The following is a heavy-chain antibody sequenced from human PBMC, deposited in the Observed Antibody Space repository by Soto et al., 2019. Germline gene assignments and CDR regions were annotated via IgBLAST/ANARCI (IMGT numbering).Heavy chain of an antibody. D-gene: IGHD2-21*02. CDR1: GASISSGGYY. V-gene: IGHV4-31*01. CDR3: ATDFTENSDPTHGMDV. J-gene: IGHJ6*02. Sequence: SETLSLTCTVSGASISSGGYYWSWIRQHPGKGLEWIGYIYYSGSTYYNPSLKSQVTISVDTSKSQFSLKLSFVTAADTAVYYCATDFTENSDPTHGMDVWGQGTTVTVSS. CDR2: IYYSGST.